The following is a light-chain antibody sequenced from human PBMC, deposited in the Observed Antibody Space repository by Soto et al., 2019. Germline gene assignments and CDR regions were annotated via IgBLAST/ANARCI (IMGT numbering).Light chain of an antibody. J-gene: IGKJ1*01. CDR1: QSVSSN. CDR3: QQYNNWWT. CDR2: GAS. Sequence: EIVMTQSPATLSVSPGERATLSCRASQSVSSNLAWYQQKPGQAPRLLIYGASTRATGIPARFSCSGSGTEFTLTISSLQSEEFAVYYCQQYNNWWTFGQGTKVEIK. V-gene: IGKV3-15*01.